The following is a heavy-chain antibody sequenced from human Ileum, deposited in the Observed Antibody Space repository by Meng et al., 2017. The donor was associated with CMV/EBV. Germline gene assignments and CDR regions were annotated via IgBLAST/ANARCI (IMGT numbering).Heavy chain of an antibody. Sequence: QRVEAGGCVVQPGGSLRLSLVTSGFPFNIYDMHWVRQAPGKGLDWVTCIRHDGSEDFYVDSVKGRFTISRDNSKNTLYLQMNSLRVDDSALYYCTKGGFDSWGQGTLVTVSS. V-gene: IGHV3-30*02. D-gene: IGHD2-15*01. CDR1: GFPFNIYD. CDR3: TKGGFDS. J-gene: IGHJ4*02. CDR2: IRHDGSED.